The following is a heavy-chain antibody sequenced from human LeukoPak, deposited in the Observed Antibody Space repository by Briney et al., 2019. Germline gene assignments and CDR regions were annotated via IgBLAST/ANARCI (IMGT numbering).Heavy chain of an antibody. CDR3: ARDRRIQLEYYYYYCMDV. V-gene: IGHV3-53*01. CDR2: IYSGGST. J-gene: IGHJ6*03. D-gene: IGHD5-18*01. CDR1: GFTVSSNY. Sequence: GGSLRLSCAASGFTVSSNYMSWVRQAPGKGLEWVSVIYSGGSTYYADSVKGRFTISRDNSKNTLYLQMNSLRAEDTAVYYCARDRRIQLEYYYYYCMDVWGKGTTVTVSS.